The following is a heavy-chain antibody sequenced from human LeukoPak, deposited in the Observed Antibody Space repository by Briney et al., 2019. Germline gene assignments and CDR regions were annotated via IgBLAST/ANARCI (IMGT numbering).Heavy chain of an antibody. Sequence: SETLSLTCTVSGGSISSGDYYWSWIRQPPGKGLEWIGYIYYSGSTYYNPSLKSRVTISVDTSKNQFSLKLSSVTAADTAVYYCASRRKMVYATNWGQGTLVTVSS. V-gene: IGHV4-30-4*01. D-gene: IGHD2-8*01. CDR2: IYYSGST. CDR3: ASRRKMVYATN. CDR1: GGSISSGDYY. J-gene: IGHJ4*02.